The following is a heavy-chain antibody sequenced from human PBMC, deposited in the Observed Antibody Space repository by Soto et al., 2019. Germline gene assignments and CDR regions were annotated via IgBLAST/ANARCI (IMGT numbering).Heavy chain of an antibody. Sequence: ASVKVSCKVSGYTLTELSMHWVRQAPGKGLEWMGGFDPEDGVTIYAQKFQGRVTMTEDTSTDTAYMELSSPRSEDTAVYYCATLSRAYGSGKDDYWGQGTLVTVSS. V-gene: IGHV1-24*01. J-gene: IGHJ4*02. D-gene: IGHD3-10*01. CDR3: ATLSRAYGSGKDDY. CDR1: GYTLTELS. CDR2: FDPEDGVT.